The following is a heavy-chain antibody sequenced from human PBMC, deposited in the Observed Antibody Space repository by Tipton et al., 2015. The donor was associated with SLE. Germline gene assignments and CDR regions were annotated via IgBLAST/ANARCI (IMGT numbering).Heavy chain of an antibody. CDR1: GGSISSGDYY. V-gene: IGHV4-30-4*01. D-gene: IGHD1-26*01. CDR2: FIHSETT. J-gene: IGHJ4*02. Sequence: TLSLTCTVSGGSISSGDYYWMWVRQPPGKGLEWIGEFIHSETTNYNPSLKSRVTISVDTSKNQFSLKLSSVTAADTAVYYCARDFKGIVADYFDYWGQGTLVTVSS. CDR3: ARDFKGIVADYFDY.